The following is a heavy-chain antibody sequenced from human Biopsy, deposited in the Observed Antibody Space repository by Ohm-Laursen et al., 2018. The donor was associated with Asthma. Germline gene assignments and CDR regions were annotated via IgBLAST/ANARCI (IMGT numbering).Heavy chain of an antibody. J-gene: IGHJ6*02. V-gene: IGHV3-53*01. D-gene: IGHD3-9*01. CDR1: GFTVSRDH. CDR2: IYSGGTS. Sequence: SLRLSCAASGFTVSRDHMFWVRQAPGKGLEWVSVIYSGGTSDTADSVRGRFTISRDFYKNTLYLQMDSLRAEDTAVYYCARERIDILTGGHQGMDVWGQGTTVTVSS. CDR3: ARERIDILTGGHQGMDV.